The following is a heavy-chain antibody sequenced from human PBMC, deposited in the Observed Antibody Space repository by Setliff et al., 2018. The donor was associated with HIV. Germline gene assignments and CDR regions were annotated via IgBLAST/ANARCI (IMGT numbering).Heavy chain of an antibody. J-gene: IGHJ3*02. V-gene: IGHV4-59*11. D-gene: IGHD3-10*01. CDR2: IYYSGST. CDR1: GDSISSHY. Sequence: SETLSLTCAVSGDSISSHYWSWIRQPPGRGLEWIGYIYYSGSTSYNPSLKSQVTISADTSKNHFSLKLNSVSAADTAVYYCARVRLTATRTRGAFDIWGHGTMVTVSS. CDR3: ARVRLTATRTRGAFDI.